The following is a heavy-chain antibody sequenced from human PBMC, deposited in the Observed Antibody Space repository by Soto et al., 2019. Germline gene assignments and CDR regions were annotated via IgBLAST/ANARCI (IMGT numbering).Heavy chain of an antibody. J-gene: IGHJ5*02. V-gene: IGHV4-39*01. CDR3: ATRHSSPWFDP. Sequence: SETLSLTCTVSGGSISSSSYYWGWIRQPPGKGLEWIGNIYYSGSTYYNPSLKSRVTISVDTSKNQFSLKLSSVTAADTAVYYCATRHSSPWFDPWGQGTLVT. D-gene: IGHD3-22*01. CDR2: IYYSGST. CDR1: GGSISSSSYY.